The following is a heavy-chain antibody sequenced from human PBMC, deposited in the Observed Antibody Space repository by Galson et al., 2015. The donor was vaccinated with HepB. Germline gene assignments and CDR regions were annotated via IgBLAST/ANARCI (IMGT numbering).Heavy chain of an antibody. CDR1: GFTFSSYA. CDR3: ARAADKLTPRSAFDI. V-gene: IGHV3-30-3*01. J-gene: IGHJ3*02. CDR2: ISYDGSNK. Sequence: SLRLSCAASGFTFSSYAMHWVRPAPGKGLEWVAVISYDGSNKYYADSVKGRFTISRDNYKNTLYLQMNSLRAEDTAVYYCARAADKLTPRSAFDIWGQGTMVTVSS. D-gene: IGHD1-1*01.